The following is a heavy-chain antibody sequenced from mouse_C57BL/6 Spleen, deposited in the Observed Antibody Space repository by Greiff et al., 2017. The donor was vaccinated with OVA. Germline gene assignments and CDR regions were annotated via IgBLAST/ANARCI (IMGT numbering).Heavy chain of an antibody. Sequence: EVQLQQSGPVLVKPGASVKMSCKASGYTFTDYYMNWVKQSHGKSLEWIGVINPYTGGTSYNQKFKGKATLTVDKSSSTAYMELNSLTSEDSAVYYCAREIPLRQDAMDYWGQGTAVTVSS. D-gene: IGHD2-4*01. CDR3: AREIPLRQDAMDY. J-gene: IGHJ4*01. CDR2: INPYTGGT. CDR1: GYTFTDYY. V-gene: IGHV1-19*01.